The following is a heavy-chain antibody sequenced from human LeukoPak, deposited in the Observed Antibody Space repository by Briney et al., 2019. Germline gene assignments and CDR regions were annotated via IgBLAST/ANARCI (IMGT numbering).Heavy chain of an antibody. Sequence: GGSLRLSCAASGFTFSSYWMHWVRQAPGKGLVWVSRINSDVSSVNYADSVKGRFTISRDNSKNTLYLQMNSLRAEDTAVYYCAPGGDYTFFDYWGQGTLVTVSS. CDR1: GFTFSSYW. J-gene: IGHJ4*02. D-gene: IGHD4-17*01. V-gene: IGHV3-74*01. CDR2: INSDVSSV. CDR3: APGGDYTFFDY.